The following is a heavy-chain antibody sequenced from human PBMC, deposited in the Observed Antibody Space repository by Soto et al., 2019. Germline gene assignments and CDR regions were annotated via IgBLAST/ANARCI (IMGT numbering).Heavy chain of an antibody. Sequence: EVQLVESGGGLVQPGGSLRLSCAASGFTVSSNYMTWVRQALGKGLEWVSIIYTDGRTYSADSVKGRFTISRDNSKNTLYLQMDSLRAEDTAVYYWARGKRSGWLYFDYWGQGTLVTVSS. CDR3: ARGKRSGWLYFDY. J-gene: IGHJ4*02. D-gene: IGHD6-19*01. CDR1: GFTVSSNY. CDR2: IYTDGRT. V-gene: IGHV3-66*01.